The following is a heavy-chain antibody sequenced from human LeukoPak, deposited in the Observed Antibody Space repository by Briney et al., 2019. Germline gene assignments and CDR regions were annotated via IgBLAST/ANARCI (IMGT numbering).Heavy chain of an antibody. CDR1: GGTISSGGYY. Sequence: KASETLSLTCTVSGGTISSGGYYWSWIRQPPGKGLEWIGYIYHSGSTYYNPSLKSRVTISVDRSKNQFSLKLSSVTAADTAVYYCARIDDQSKYYFDYWGQGTLVTVSS. J-gene: IGHJ4*02. CDR3: ARIDDQSKYYFDY. V-gene: IGHV4-30-2*01. D-gene: IGHD3-16*01. CDR2: IYHSGST.